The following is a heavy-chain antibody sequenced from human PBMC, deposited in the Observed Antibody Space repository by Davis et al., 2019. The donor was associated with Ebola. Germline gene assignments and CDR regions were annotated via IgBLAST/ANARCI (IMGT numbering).Heavy chain of an antibody. CDR1: GFTFSDYY. J-gene: IGHJ6*02. CDR2: ISSSSSYT. D-gene: IGHD6-13*01. V-gene: IGHV3-11*06. CDR3: ARPYSSSWYANYYYYGMDV. Sequence: GESLKISCVASGFTFSDYYMSWIRQAPGKGLEWVSYISSSSSYTNYADSVKGRFTISRDNAKNSLYLQMNSLRAEDTAVYYCARPYSSSWYANYYYYGMDVWGQGTTVTVSS.